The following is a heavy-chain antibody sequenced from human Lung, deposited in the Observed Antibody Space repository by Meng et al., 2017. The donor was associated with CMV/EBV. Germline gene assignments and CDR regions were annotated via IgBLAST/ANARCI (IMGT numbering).Heavy chain of an antibody. CDR3: ASFPPPGKQWLVTDY. J-gene: IGHJ4*02. CDR1: GGSIRSSNW. Sequence: QVQVLESGPGRVRRSGSLSLTCAVSGGSIRSSNWWSWVRQPPGKGLEWIGEIYHSGSTNYNPSLKSRVTISVDKSKNQFSLKLSSVTAADTAVYYCASFPPPGKQWLVTDYWGQGTLVTVSS. CDR2: IYHSGST. D-gene: IGHD6-19*01. V-gene: IGHV4-4*02.